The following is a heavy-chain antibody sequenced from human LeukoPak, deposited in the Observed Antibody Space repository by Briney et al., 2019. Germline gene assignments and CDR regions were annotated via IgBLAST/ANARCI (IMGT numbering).Heavy chain of an antibody. J-gene: IGHJ5*02. V-gene: IGHV4-59*01. CDR1: GGSISSYY. CDR3: ARDYGGGYCSSTSCQSRFDL. Sequence: PSETLSLTCTVSGGSISSYYWSWIRQPPGKGLEWIGYIYYSGSTNYNPSLKSRVTISVDTSKNQFSLKLSSVTAADTAVYYCARDYGGGYCSSTSCQSRFDLWGQGTLVTVSS. D-gene: IGHD2-2*01. CDR2: IYYSGST.